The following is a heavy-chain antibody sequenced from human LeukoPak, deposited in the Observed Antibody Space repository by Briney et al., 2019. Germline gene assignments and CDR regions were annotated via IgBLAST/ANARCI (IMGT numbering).Heavy chain of an antibody. J-gene: IGHJ4*02. CDR2: IYSGGST. V-gene: IGHV3-53*01. CDR3: ARGVAVAGTEEFFDY. D-gene: IGHD6-19*01. Sequence: GGSLRLSCAASGFTVSSNYMRWARQATGKGLEWVSVIYSGGSTYYADCVKGRFTISRDNSKNTLYLQMNSLIAEDTAVYYCARGVAVAGTEEFFDYWGQGTLVTVSS. CDR1: GFTVSSNY.